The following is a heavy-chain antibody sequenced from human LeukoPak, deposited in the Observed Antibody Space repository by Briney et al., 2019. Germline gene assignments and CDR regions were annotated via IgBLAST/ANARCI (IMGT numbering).Heavy chain of an antibody. D-gene: IGHD6-19*01. V-gene: IGHV1-2*06. Sequence: ASVKVSRKASGYTFTGYYMHWVRQAPGQGLEWMGRINPNSGGTNYAQKFQGRVTMTRDTSISTAYMELSRLRSDDTAVYYCARIAVYYYGMDVWGQGTTVTVSS. CDR3: ARIAVYYYGMDV. CDR2: INPNSGGT. CDR1: GYTFTGYY. J-gene: IGHJ6*02.